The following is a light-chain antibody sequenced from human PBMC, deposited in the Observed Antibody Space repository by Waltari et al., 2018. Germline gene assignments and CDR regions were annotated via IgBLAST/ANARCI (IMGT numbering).Light chain of an antibody. CDR2: DVS. CDR3: CSYAGSRTWV. J-gene: IGLJ3*02. V-gene: IGLV2-23*02. CDR1: SSDIGTFNL. Sequence: QSALTQPASVSGSPGQSISISCIGTSSDIGTFNLVSWYLQYPGTAPKLLLYDVSQRPPGVSNRFSGSKSGNPASLTISGLQAEDEAIYYCCSYAGSRTWVFGGGAKLTVL.